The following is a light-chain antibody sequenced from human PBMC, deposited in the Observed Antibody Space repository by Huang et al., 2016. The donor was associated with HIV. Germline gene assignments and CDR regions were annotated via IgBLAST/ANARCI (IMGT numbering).Light chain of an antibody. CDR1: QDISNY. J-gene: IGKJ2*03. V-gene: IGKV1-33*01. CDR3: QQFDNVPYS. CDR2: GAT. Sequence: DIQMTQSPSSLSASIGDRVTITCQASQDISNYLNWYHQKPGKAPKLLRYGATNSEAGVPSRFSVSGSGTDFTLTISRLQPEDFATYYCQQFDNVPYSFGQGTRLEIK.